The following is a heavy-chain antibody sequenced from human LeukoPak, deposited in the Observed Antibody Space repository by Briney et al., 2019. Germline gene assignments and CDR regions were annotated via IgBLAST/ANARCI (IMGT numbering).Heavy chain of an antibody. CDR2: IVSNGDST. CDR1: GFTFSRYG. CDR3: VNPGWYYDSSGYSYYYGMDV. J-gene: IGHJ6*02. Sequence: QAGGSLRLSCSASGFTFSRYGMHWVRQAPGKGLEYVSAIVSNGDSTYYADSVKGRFTISGDNAKNTLYLQMSSLRPDDTAVYYCVNPGWYYDSSGYSYYYGMDVWGQGTTVTVSS. D-gene: IGHD3-22*01. V-gene: IGHV3-64D*09.